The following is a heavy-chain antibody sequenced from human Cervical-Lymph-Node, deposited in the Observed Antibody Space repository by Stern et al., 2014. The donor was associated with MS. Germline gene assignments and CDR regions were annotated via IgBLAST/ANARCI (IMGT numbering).Heavy chain of an antibody. J-gene: IGHJ4*02. D-gene: IGHD2-21*01. CDR1: GFSLSTTGMC. V-gene: IGHV2-70*01. Sequence: QITLKESGPALVKPTQTLTLPCTFSGFSLSTTGMCLSWIRQPPGKALEWLALLDWDGDKYYSTALKTRLTISKDTSKNQVVLTMTNMAPLDTATYFCVRAREGYYFDYWGQGIPVTVSS. CDR3: VRAREGYYFDY. CDR2: LDWDGDK.